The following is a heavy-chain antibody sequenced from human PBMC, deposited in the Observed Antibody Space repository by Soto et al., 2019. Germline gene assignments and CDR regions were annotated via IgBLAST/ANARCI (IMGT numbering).Heavy chain of an antibody. D-gene: IGHD3-10*02. J-gene: IGHJ5*02. Sequence: SETLSLTCTVSGGSISSGDYYWSWIRQPPGKGLEWIGYIYYSGSTYYNPSLKSRVTISVDTSKNQFSLKLSSVTAADTAVYYCARAVFINWFDPWGQGTLVTVSS. CDR3: ARAVFINWFDP. CDR1: GGSISSGDYY. CDR2: IYYSGST. V-gene: IGHV4-30-4*01.